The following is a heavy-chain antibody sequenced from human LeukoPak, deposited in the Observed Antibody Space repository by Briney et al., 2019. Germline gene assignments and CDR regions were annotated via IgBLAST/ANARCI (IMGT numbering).Heavy chain of an antibody. CDR3: ARVLNIAVAGGAAFDI. D-gene: IGHD6-19*01. CDR1: GYTFTNYY. V-gene: IGHV1-2*02. CDR2: INPKSGGT. J-gene: IGHJ3*02. Sequence: ASVKVSCKASGYTFTNYYMHWVRQAPGLGFEWMGWINPKSGGTSYPQKLQGRVTMTTDTSTSTAYMELRSLRSDDTAVYYCARVLNIAVAGGAAFDIWGQGTMVTVSS.